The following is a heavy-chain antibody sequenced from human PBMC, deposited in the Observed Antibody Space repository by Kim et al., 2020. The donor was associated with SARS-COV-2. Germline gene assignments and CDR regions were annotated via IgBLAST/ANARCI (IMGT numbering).Heavy chain of an antibody. J-gene: IGHJ4*02. D-gene: IGHD6-13*01. Sequence: SLKSRVTISVDPSKNQFSLKLSSVTAADTAVYYCARGKRYSSSSYTLPDYWGQETLVTVSS. V-gene: IGHV4-34*01. CDR3: ARGKRYSSSSYTLPDY.